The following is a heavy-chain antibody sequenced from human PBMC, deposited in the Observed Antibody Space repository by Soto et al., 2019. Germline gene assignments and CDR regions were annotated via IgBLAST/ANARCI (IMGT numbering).Heavy chain of an antibody. CDR2: IIPIFGTA. V-gene: IGHV1-69*05. D-gene: IGHD3-3*01. J-gene: IGHJ4*02. CDR1: GGTFSSYA. CDR3: ARVRVRFLEWLGSEG. Sequence: QVQLVQSGAEVKKPGSSVKVSCKASGGTFSSYAISWVRQAPGQGLEWMGGIIPIFGTANYAQKFQGRVTITTDASTSTEYMALSSVRSEDTAVYYCARVRVRFLEWLGSEGWGQGTLVTVSS.